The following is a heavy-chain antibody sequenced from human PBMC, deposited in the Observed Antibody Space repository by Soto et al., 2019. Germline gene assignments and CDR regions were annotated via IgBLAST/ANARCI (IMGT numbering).Heavy chain of an antibody. CDR1: GFTFSSYG. V-gene: IGHV3-30*18. J-gene: IGHJ6*02. CDR2: ISYDGSNK. D-gene: IGHD5-18*01. Sequence: GGSLRLSCAASGFTFSSYGMHWVRQAPGKGLEWVAVISYDGSNKYYADSVKGRFTISRDNSKNTLYLQMNSLRAEDTAVYYFAKDKSSYDLDYYYYGMDVWGQGTTVPVSS. CDR3: AKDKSSYDLDYYYYGMDV.